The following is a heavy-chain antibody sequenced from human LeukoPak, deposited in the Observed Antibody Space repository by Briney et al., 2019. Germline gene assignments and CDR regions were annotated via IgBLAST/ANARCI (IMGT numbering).Heavy chain of an antibody. CDR3: AKDPVRGVIKGFDY. D-gene: IGHD3-10*01. CDR1: GFTFSSYW. CDR2: IRYDGSNK. J-gene: IGHJ4*02. Sequence: GGSLRLSCAASGFTFSSYWMSWVRQAPGKGLEWVAFIRYDGSNKYYADSVKGRFTISRDNSKNTLYLQMNSLRAEDTAVYYCAKDPVRGVIKGFDYWGQGTLVTVSS. V-gene: IGHV3-30*02.